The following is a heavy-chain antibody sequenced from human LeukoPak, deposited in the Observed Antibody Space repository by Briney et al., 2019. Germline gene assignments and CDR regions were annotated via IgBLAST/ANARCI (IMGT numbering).Heavy chain of an antibody. D-gene: IGHD3-10*01. CDR3: ASSPYGSGNYLDY. CDR1: GFTFSSYA. V-gene: IGHV3-30-3*01. CDR2: ISYDGSNK. Sequence: GRSLRLSCAASGFTFSSYAMHWVRQAPGKGLVWVAVISYDGSNKYYADSVEGRFTISRDNSKNTLYLQMNSLRAEDTAVYYCASSPYGSGNYLDYWGQGTLVTVSS. J-gene: IGHJ4*02.